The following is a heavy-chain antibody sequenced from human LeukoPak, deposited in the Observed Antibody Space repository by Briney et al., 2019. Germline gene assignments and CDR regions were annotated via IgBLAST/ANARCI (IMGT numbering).Heavy chain of an antibody. V-gene: IGHV3-30*03. CDR2: ISYDGSNK. CDR3: ATPYGIAASHHRGFDP. J-gene: IGHJ5*02. CDR1: GFTFSSYG. Sequence: GGSLRLSCAASGFTFSSYGMHWVRQAPGKGLEWVAVISYDGSNKYYADSVKGRFTISRDNSKNTLYLQMNSLRAEDTAVYYCATPYGIAASHHRGFDPWGQGTLVTVSS. D-gene: IGHD6-13*01.